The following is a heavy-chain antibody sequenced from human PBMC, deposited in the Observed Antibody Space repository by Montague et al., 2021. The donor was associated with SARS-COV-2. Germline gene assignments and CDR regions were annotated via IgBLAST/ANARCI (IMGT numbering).Heavy chain of an antibody. CDR1: GFNFSSFA. D-gene: IGHD3-10*01. CDR2: IYSDASNT. J-gene: IGHJ4*02. CDR3: AKDVVSGWLGALDY. Sequence: SLRLSCAASGFNFSSFAMSWVRQTPGMGLEWVSVIYSDASNTKYGDSVKGRFTISRDNSRNTLYLQMKNLRVDDSALYYCAKDVVSGWLGALDYWGQGSLVTVSP. V-gene: IGHV3-23*03.